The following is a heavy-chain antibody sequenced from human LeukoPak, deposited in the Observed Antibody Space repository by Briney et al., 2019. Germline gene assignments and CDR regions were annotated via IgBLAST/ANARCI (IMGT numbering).Heavy chain of an antibody. V-gene: IGHV1-18*01. CDR3: ARDRRVVVAATRFFDWLDP. Sequence: GASVKVSCKASGYTFTSYGISWVRQAPGQGLEWMGWISAYNGNTNYAQKVQGRVTMTTDTSTSSAYMELRSLRSDDTAVYYCARDRRVVVAATRFFDWLDPWGQGTLVTVSS. CDR2: ISAYNGNT. D-gene: IGHD2-15*01. CDR1: GYTFTSYG. J-gene: IGHJ5*02.